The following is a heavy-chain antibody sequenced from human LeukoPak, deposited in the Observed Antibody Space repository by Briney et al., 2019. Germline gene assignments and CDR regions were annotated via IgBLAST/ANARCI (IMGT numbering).Heavy chain of an antibody. CDR1: GFTFSSYG. Sequence: GGSLRLSCAASGFTFSSYGMHWVRQAPGKGLEWVAFIRYDGSNKYYADSVKGRFTISRDNSKNTLYLQMNSLRAEDTAVYYCAKAALLLGYCSGGSCQNDYWGQGTLVTVSS. J-gene: IGHJ4*02. CDR2: IRYDGSNK. V-gene: IGHV3-30*02. D-gene: IGHD2-15*01. CDR3: AKAALLLGYCSGGSCQNDY.